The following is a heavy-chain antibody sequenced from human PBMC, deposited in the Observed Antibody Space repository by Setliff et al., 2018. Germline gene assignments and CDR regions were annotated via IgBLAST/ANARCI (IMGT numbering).Heavy chain of an antibody. Sequence: GGSLRLSCAASGFTFSSYWMHWVRQAPGKGLVWVSRINTDGSSTSYADSVKGRFTISRGNAKNTLYLQMNSLRAEDTAVYYCARGPYYYDSSGYYYYWGQGTLVTVSS. CDR3: ARGPYYYDSSGYYYY. V-gene: IGHV3-74*01. D-gene: IGHD3-22*01. J-gene: IGHJ4*02. CDR2: INTDGSST. CDR1: GFTFSSYW.